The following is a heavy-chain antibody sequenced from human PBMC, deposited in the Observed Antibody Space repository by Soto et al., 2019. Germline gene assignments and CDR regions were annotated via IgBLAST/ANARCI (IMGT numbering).Heavy chain of an antibody. CDR1: GFTFSNAW. J-gene: IGHJ4*02. CDR3: TTEGAAAGTAVDY. D-gene: IGHD6-13*01. CDR2: IKSKTDGGTT. Sequence: EVQLVESGGGLVKPGGSLRLSCAASGFTFSNAWMSWVRQAPGKGLEWVGRIKSKTDGGTTDYAAPVKGRFTISRDDSKNTLYLQMNSLKTEDTAVYYRTTEGAAAGTAVDYWGQGTLVTVSS. V-gene: IGHV3-15*01.